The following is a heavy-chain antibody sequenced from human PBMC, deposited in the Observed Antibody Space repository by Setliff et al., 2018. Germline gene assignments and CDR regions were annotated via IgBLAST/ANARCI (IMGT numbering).Heavy chain of an antibody. J-gene: IGHJ3*02. CDR2: ISSSGSYI. D-gene: IGHD3-22*01. Sequence: GGSLRLSCAASGFIFDEYAMHWVRQAPGKGLEWVSFISSSGSYIYYGDSVKGRFTISRDDAKNSLYLQMNSLRAEDTAVYYCARVASIMILVDIFFPNDAFDIWGQGTMVTVSS. CDR3: ARVASIMILVDIFFPNDAFDI. CDR1: GFIFDEYA. V-gene: IGHV3-21*01.